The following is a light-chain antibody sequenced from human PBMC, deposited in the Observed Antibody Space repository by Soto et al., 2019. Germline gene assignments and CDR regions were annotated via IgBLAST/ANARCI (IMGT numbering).Light chain of an antibody. V-gene: IGLV2-11*01. J-gene: IGLJ2*01. CDR1: SSDVGTYNY. CDR3: CPYAGGYTHAV. Sequence: QSVLTQPRSVSGPPGQSVSISCSGTSSDVGTYNYVSWYQQHPGKAPKLMIYDVSKRPSGVPDRFSGSKSGNTASLTISGLQAEDEADYYCCPYAGGYTHAVFGGGTK. CDR2: DVS.